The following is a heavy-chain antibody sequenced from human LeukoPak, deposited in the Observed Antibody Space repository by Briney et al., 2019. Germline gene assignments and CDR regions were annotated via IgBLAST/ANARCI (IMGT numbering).Heavy chain of an antibody. Sequence: SETLSLTCTISGGSISSYYWSWIRQPPGKGLEWIGYIYYSGSTNYNPSLKSRVTISVDTSKNQFSLKLSSVTAADTAVYYCARGVEIYYFDYWGQGTLVTVSS. D-gene: IGHD1-1*01. CDR3: ARGVEIYYFDY. J-gene: IGHJ4*02. V-gene: IGHV4-59*01. CDR1: GGSISSYY. CDR2: IYYSGST.